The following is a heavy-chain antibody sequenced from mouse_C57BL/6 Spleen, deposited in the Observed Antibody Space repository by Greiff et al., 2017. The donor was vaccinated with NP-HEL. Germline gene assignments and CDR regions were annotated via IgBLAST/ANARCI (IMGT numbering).Heavy chain of an antibody. CDR2: IDPSDSET. J-gene: IGHJ2*01. CDR3: ARSGVVAKGRYYFDY. D-gene: IGHD1-1*01. V-gene: IGHV1-52*01. CDR1: GYTFTSYW. Sequence: QVQLKQPGAELVRPGSSVKLSCKASGYTFTSYWMHWVKQRPIQGLEWIGNIDPSDSETHYNQKFKDKATLTVDKSSSTAYMQLSILSSSDSAVYYCARSGVVAKGRYYFDYWGQGTTLTVSS.